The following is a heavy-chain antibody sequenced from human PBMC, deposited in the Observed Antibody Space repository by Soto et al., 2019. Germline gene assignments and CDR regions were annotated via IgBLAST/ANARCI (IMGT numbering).Heavy chain of an antibody. CDR3: ARDRELLEAVPGTFAFDI. CDR2: ISRSSSFI. J-gene: IGHJ3*02. V-gene: IGHV3-21*01. CDR1: GFTFRSYN. Sequence: GGSLRLSCAAPGFTFRSYNMNWVRQAPGKGLEWVSSISRSSSFIYDADSVQGRFTVSRDNAKNSLYLQMNSLRAEDTAVYYCARDRELLEAVPGTFAFDIWGQGTMVTVSS. D-gene: IGHD6-19*01.